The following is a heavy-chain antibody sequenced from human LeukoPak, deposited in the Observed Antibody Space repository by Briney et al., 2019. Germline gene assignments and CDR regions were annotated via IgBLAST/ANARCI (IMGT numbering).Heavy chain of an antibody. CDR2: IYYSGST. CDR1: GGSFSGYY. CDR3: ARHPNHYVWGSYRPFDY. D-gene: IGHD3-16*02. J-gene: IGHJ4*02. Sequence: SETLSLTCAVYGGSFSGYYWGWIRQPPGKGLEWIGSIYYSGSTYYNPSLKSRVTISVDTSKNQFSLKLSSVTAADTAVYYCARHPNHYVWGSYRPFDYWGQGTLVTVSS. V-gene: IGHV4-39*01.